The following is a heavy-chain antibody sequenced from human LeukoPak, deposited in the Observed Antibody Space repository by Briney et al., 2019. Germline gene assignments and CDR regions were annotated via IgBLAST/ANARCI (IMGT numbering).Heavy chain of an antibody. CDR2: INPNSGGT. D-gene: IGHD5-18*01. CDR1: GYTFTSYD. Sequence: GASVKVSCKASGYTFTSYDINWVRQAPGQGLEWMGWINPNSGGTNYAQKFQGRVTMTRDTSISTAYMELSRLRSDDTAVYYCARVDTAMVRHYYYYYMDVWGKGTTVTVSS. J-gene: IGHJ6*03. V-gene: IGHV1-2*02. CDR3: ARVDTAMVRHYYYYYMDV.